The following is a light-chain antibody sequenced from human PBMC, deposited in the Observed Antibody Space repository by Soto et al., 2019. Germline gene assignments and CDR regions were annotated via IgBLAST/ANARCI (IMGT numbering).Light chain of an antibody. Sequence: IQMTQSPSSLSASVGDRVTITCRASRYIRTALSWYQHRPGQAPKVLICVASSLQSGVPSRFSGSGYGTDFTLTISSLQPEDFATYYCLQDYNYPWTLGQGTKVDIK. CDR3: LQDYNYPWT. V-gene: IGKV1-6*01. CDR1: RYIRTA. CDR2: VAS. J-gene: IGKJ1*01.